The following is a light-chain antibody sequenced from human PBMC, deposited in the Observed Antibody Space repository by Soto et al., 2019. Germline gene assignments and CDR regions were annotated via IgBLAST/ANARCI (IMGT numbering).Light chain of an antibody. CDR2: GTS. Sequence: ESMLTQSPGTLSLSPGERATLSCRASQSVDSRFLTWYQQKPGQTPRLLIYGTSIRATGIPDRFSGSGSGTDFTLIISRAEPEDSAVYYCLQFGTSPPAFTFGQGTKLEI. CDR3: LQFGTSPPAFT. J-gene: IGKJ2*01. CDR1: QSVDSRF. V-gene: IGKV3-20*01.